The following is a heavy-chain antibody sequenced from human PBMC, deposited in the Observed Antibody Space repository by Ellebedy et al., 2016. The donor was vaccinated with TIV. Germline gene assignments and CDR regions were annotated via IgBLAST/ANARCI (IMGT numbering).Heavy chain of an antibody. V-gene: IGHV3-23*01. Sequence: GESLKISCAASGFTFSRYAMSWVRQAPGKGLEWVSTISNTGSRTYYADSVEGRFILSRDNSKKTLYLQMNSLRAEDTAVYYCAKGRGGGSDSSAPRYYFDYWGLGTLVTVSS. D-gene: IGHD3-22*01. CDR2: ISNTGSRT. J-gene: IGHJ4*02. CDR3: AKGRGGGSDSSAPRYYFDY. CDR1: GFTFSRYA.